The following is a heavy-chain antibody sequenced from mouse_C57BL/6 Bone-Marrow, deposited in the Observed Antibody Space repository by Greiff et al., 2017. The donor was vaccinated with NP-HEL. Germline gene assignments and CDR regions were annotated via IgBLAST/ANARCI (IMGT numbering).Heavy chain of an antibody. CDR2: IHPNSGST. V-gene: IGHV1-64*01. J-gene: IGHJ2*01. CDR3: ATPYYYGSSYDYFDY. CDR1: GYTFTSYW. D-gene: IGHD1-1*01. Sequence: QVQLQQPGAELVKPGASVKLSCKASGYTFTSYWMHWVKQRPGQGLEWIGMIHPNSGSTNYNEKFKSKATLTVDKSSSTAYMQLSSLTSEDSAVYYCATPYYYGSSYDYFDYWGQGTTLTVSS.